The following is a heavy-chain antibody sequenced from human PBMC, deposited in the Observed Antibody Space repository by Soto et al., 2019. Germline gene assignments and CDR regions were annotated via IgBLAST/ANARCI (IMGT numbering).Heavy chain of an antibody. J-gene: IGHJ3*01. D-gene: IGHD1-1*01. CDR3: ASWHEREHAYDV. CDR2: LYDVDGT. CDR1: GLTVSGKKY. V-gene: IGHV3-53*01. Sequence: DVQLVESGGGLIQPGESLRLSCAAFGLTVSGKKYVAWVRQAPGRGLEWISVLYDVDGTYYADSVKDRFTTPSDSSKTTVYLRMNGLRPDDTAVYYCASWHEREHAYDVWGRGTTVTVSS.